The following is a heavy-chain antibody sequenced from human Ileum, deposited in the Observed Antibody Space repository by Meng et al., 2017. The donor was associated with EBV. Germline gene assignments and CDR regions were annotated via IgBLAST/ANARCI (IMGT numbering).Heavy chain of an antibody. CDR1: GGSISNENDY. D-gene: IGHD6-19*01. CDR2: MYYSGST. Sequence: RPQLQEAGPGLVKPAETLSLTCTVSGGSISNENDYWGWIRQPPGKGLEWIGSMYYSGSTYYNPSLKGRVTMSLDTSKNQFSLQLTSVTAADTALYYCATRVAAVKYYFDYWGQGTLVTVSS. J-gene: IGHJ4*02. CDR3: ATRVAAVKYYFDY. V-gene: IGHV4-39*06.